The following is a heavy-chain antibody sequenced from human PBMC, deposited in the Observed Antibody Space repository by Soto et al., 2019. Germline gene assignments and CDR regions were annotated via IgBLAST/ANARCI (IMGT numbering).Heavy chain of an antibody. D-gene: IGHD5-12*01. J-gene: IGHJ4*02. CDR2: IWYDGSNK. CDR3: ARDYYGGIVATIPDY. CDR1: GFTFSSYG. V-gene: IGHV3-33*01. Sequence: QVQLVESGGGVVQPGRSLRLSCAASGFTFSSYGMHWVRQAPGKGLEWVAVIWYDGSNKYYADSVKGRFTISRDNSKKTLYLQMNSLRAEDTAVYYCARDYYGGIVATIPDYWGQGTLVTVSS.